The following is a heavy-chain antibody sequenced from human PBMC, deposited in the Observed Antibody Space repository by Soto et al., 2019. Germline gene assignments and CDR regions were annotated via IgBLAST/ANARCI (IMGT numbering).Heavy chain of an antibody. V-gene: IGHV3-7*05. D-gene: IGHD3-9*01. CDR1: GFTFSSYW. CDR3: ARDYDDSLTGYIGASYVMDV. Sequence: GGSLRLSCAASGFTFSSYWMSWVRQAPGKGLEWVANIKQDGSEKYYVDSVKGRFTISRDNAKNSLYLQMNSLRAEDTAVYYCARDYDDSLTGYIGASYVMDVWGQGTTVTVSS. J-gene: IGHJ6*02. CDR2: IKQDGSEK.